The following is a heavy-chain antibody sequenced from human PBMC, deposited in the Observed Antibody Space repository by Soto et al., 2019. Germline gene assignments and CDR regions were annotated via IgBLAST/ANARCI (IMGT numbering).Heavy chain of an antibody. V-gene: IGHV1-24*01. Sequence: ASVNVSCKVSGYTLTELSMHWVRQAPGKGLEWMGGFDPEDGETIYAQKFQGRVTMTEDTSTDTAYMELSSLRSEDTAVYYCATDRRGKGDKDCSGGSCFAYWGQGTLVTVSS. CDR1: GYTLTELS. CDR2: FDPEDGET. D-gene: IGHD2-15*01. J-gene: IGHJ4*02. CDR3: ATDRRGKGDKDCSGGSCFAY.